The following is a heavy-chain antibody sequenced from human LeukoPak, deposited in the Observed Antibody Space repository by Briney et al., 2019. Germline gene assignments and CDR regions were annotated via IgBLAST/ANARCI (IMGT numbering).Heavy chain of an antibody. CDR3: ARDPDYHDGLGTYFRIRRGGFDS. Sequence: ASVKVSCKTSGYMFSSYGVSWVRQAPGQGLEWMGWISGYNGKTRYADKFQGRVTMTADTPSSTAYMELWSLRPDDTAVYFCARDPDYHDGLGTYFRIRRGGFDSWGQGTLVTVSS. J-gene: IGHJ4*02. D-gene: IGHD3-10*01. CDR2: ISGYNGKT. CDR1: GYMFSSYG. V-gene: IGHV1-18*01.